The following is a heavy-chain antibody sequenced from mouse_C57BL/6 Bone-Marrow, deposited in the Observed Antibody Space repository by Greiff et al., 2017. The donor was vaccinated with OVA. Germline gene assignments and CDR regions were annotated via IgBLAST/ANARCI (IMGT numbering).Heavy chain of an antibody. Sequence: EVQLVESGPGLVKPSQSLSLTCSVTGYSITSGYYWNWIRQFPGNKLEWMGYISYDGSNNYNPSLKNRISITRDTSKNQFFLKLNSVTTEDTATYYCARGIYYGNSAWFAYWGQGTLVTVSA. V-gene: IGHV3-6*01. CDR2: ISYDGSN. CDR3: ARGIYYGNSAWFAY. CDR1: GYSITSGYY. D-gene: IGHD2-1*01. J-gene: IGHJ3*01.